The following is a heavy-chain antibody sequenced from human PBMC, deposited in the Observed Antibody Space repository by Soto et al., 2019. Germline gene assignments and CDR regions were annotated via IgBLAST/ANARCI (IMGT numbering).Heavy chain of an antibody. Sequence: VSGPTLVNPTQTLTVTCTFSGFSLSTTGMRVSWIRQPPGKALEWLARIDWDNDKFYSTSLKTRLTISKDSSKNQVVLTMTNMDPVDTATYYCARMFHCSGGTCPFDYWGQGALVTVS. CDR3: ARMFHCSGGTCPFDY. J-gene: IGHJ4*02. CDR1: GFSLSTTGMR. D-gene: IGHD2-15*01. CDR2: IDWDNDK. V-gene: IGHV2-70*04.